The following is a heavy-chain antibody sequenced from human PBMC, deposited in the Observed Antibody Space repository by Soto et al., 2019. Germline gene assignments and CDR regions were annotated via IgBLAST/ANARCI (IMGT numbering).Heavy chain of an antibody. V-gene: IGHV1-69*13. CDR2: IMPLFGKP. CDR1: GVSFSGYA. CDR3: ASASGTSWLYYFDY. J-gene: IGHJ4*02. Sequence: GASVKVSCKASGVSFSGYAFSWVRQAPGQGLEWMGGIMPLFGKPDYAQKFQGRVTITADESTSTTYMELSSLRSEDTALYFCASASGTSWLYYFDYWGQGTRVTVSS. D-gene: IGHD2-2*01.